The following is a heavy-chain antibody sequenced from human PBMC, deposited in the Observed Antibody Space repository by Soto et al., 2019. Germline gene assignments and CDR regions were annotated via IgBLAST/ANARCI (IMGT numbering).Heavy chain of an antibody. V-gene: IGHV4-34*01. CDR1: GGSFSGYS. J-gene: IGHJ4*02. CDR2: INHSGSN. D-gene: IGHD6-13*01. CDR3: ARGSSRWDY. Sequence: SDTLSLTIAPYGGSFSGYSWRWIRQPPGKGLEWIGEINHSGSNNYNPSLKSRVTISVDTSKNQFSLRLSSVTAADTAMYYCARGSSRWDYWGQGTLVPVSS.